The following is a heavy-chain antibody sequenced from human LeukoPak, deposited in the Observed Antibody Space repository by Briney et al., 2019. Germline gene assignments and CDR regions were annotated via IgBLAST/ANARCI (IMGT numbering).Heavy chain of an antibody. CDR2: ISSSSSYI. V-gene: IGHV3-21*04. CDR3: AREEWELPSDY. CDR1: GFTFSSYT. Sequence: PGGSLRLSCAASGFTFSSYTMNWVRQAPGKGLEWVSSISSSSSYIYYADSVKGRFTISRDNAKNSLYLQMNSLRAEDTALYYCAREEWELPSDYWGQGTLVTVSS. J-gene: IGHJ4*02. D-gene: IGHD1-26*01.